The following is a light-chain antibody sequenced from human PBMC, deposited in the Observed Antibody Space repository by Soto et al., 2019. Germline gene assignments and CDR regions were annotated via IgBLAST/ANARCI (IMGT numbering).Light chain of an antibody. CDR1: QSVSSNY. CDR3: QKYDSSPRK. J-gene: IGKJ1*01. CDR2: GAS. V-gene: IGKV3-20*01. Sequence: EIVLTPSLGTLSFSPLYIANLSFSSSQSVSSNYLAWYQQKPGQAPRLLIYGASTRATGIPDRFSGSGSGTDFTLTISRLDPEDFAVYYCQKYDSSPRKFGQGTKVDIK.